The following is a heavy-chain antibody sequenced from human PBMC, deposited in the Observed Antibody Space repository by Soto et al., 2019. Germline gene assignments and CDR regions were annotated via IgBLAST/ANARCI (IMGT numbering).Heavy chain of an antibody. CDR1: GGSISSYY. Sequence: QVQLQESGPGLVKPSETLSLTCTVSGGSISSYYWSWIRQPPGKGLEWIGYIYYSGSTNYNPSLNSRVTISVDTSKNQFSLKLSSVTAADTAVYYCARLLYGLGSWFDPWGQGTLVTVSS. D-gene: IGHD3-10*01. J-gene: IGHJ5*02. V-gene: IGHV4-59*08. CDR3: ARLLYGLGSWFDP. CDR2: IYYSGST.